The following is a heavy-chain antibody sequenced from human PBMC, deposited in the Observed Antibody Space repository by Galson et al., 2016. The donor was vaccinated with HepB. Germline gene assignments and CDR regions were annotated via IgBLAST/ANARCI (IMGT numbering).Heavy chain of an antibody. V-gene: IGHV4-59*12. J-gene: IGHJ5*01. CDR3: ARDSHYFDWGWEDWFGS. D-gene: IGHD3-9*01. CDR1: GGPISSNY. CDR2: RHHSLDT. Sequence: SETLSPTCTVSGGPISSNYWSWIRQAPGKGLEWNGHRHHSLDTNYNPSFRGRTTILIDTSKNQFSLHLSSVSAADTAIYYCARDSHYFDWGWEDWFGSWGQGALVAVSS.